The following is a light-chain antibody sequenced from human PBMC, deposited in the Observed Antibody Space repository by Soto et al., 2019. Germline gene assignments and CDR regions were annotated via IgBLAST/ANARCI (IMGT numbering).Light chain of an antibody. V-gene: IGLV1-44*01. Sequence: QSVLTQPPSASGTPGQRVSLSCSGSSSNIGGNPVNWYRQLPGTAPKLLIYTNNQRPSGVPDRFSGSKSGTSASLAISGLQSEDEADYYCAAWDDSQNGYVFGTGTKVTVL. CDR3: AAWDDSQNGYV. CDR2: TNN. CDR1: SSNIGGNP. J-gene: IGLJ1*01.